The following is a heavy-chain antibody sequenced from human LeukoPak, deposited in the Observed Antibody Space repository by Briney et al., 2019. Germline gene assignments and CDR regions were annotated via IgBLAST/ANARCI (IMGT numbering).Heavy chain of an antibody. V-gene: IGHV1-46*01. J-gene: IGHJ4*02. CDR1: GYTFTSYY. Sequence: VSVKVSCKASGYTFTSYYMHWVRQAPGQGLEWMGIINPSGGSTSYAQKFQGRVTMTRDTSTSTVYMELSSLRSEDTAVYYCARVSPEWLPDYWGQGTLVTVSS. D-gene: IGHD3-3*01. CDR2: INPSGGST. CDR3: ARVSPEWLPDY.